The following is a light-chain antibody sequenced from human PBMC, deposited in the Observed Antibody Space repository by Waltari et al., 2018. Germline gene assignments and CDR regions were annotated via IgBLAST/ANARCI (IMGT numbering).Light chain of an antibody. CDR2: RIS. Sequence: QSVLTQPPSVSGTPGQTVTISCSGSSSNMGSHLIFWYVQVTGTAPKLLMSRISQRHSGVPGRIFGSKDGTSASLAISGLRSEDEADYYCAAWDDSLSGWVFGGGTKLTVL. J-gene: IGLJ3*02. V-gene: IGLV1-47*01. CDR3: AAWDDSLSGWV. CDR1: SSNMGSHL.